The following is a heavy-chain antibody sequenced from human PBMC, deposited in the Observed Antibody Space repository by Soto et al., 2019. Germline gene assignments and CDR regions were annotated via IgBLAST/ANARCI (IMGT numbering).Heavy chain of an antibody. D-gene: IGHD4-17*01. Sequence: EVQLLESGGGLVQPGGSLRLSCAASGFTFSSYAMSWVRQAPGKGLAWVSAISGSGGSTYYADSVKGRFTVSRDNSKNTLYLEMNSLRAEDTAVYYCSKAYYGDSCDYWGQGTLVTVSS. J-gene: IGHJ4*02. V-gene: IGHV3-23*01. CDR1: GFTFSSYA. CDR2: ISGSGGST. CDR3: SKAYYGDSCDY.